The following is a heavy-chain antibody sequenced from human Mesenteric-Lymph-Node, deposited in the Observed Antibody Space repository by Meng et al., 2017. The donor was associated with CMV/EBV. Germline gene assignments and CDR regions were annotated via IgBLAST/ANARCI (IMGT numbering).Heavy chain of an antibody. J-gene: IGHJ6*02. Sequence: GESLKISCAASGFTVSSDYMSWVRQAPGKGLEWVSIIYSGGSTYYADSVKGRFTIPRDNSKNTLYLQMNSLRAEDTAVYYCARRGSGGRAMDVWGQGTTVTVSS. D-gene: IGHD2-15*01. CDR3: ARRGSGGRAMDV. CDR1: GFTVSSDY. CDR2: IYSGGST. V-gene: IGHV3-53*01.